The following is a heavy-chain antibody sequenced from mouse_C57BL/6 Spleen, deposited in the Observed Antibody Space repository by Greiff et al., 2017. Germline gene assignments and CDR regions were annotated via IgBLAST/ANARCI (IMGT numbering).Heavy chain of an antibody. CDR2: ISSGGSYT. Sequence: VQLKESGGDLVKPGGSLKLSCAASGFTFSSYGMSWVRQTPDKRLEWVATISSGGSYTYYPDSVKGRFTISKDKANNTLYRQMSSLKSEDTAMYYCARHDGYYDYWGQGTTLTVSS. V-gene: IGHV5-6*01. D-gene: IGHD2-3*01. CDR1: GFTFSSYG. J-gene: IGHJ2*01. CDR3: ARHDGYYDY.